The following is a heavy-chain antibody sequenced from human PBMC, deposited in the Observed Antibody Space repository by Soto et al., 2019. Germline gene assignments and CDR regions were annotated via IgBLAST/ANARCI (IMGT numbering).Heavy chain of an antibody. CDR1: GFTVSSNF. CDR2: IYSGGTT. V-gene: IGHV3-53*01. Sequence: GGSLRLSCAAAGFTVSSNFMNWVRQAPGKGLEWVSVIYSGGTTYYADSVKGRFTISRDNSKNTVYLQMNRLRAADTGLYYCAARPDYYYGLDVWGQGTTVTVSS. J-gene: IGHJ6*02. CDR3: AARPDYYYGLDV. D-gene: IGHD3-10*01.